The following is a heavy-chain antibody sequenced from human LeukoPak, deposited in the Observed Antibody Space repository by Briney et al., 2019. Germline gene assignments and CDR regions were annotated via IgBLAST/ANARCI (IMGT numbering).Heavy chain of an antibody. Sequence: GGSLRLSCAASGFTFSNYNMNWVRQAPGKGLEGVSSISSSSTYIFYADSVKGRFAISRDNAKNSLYLQMSSLRAEDTAVYYCARYSGAYRDYWGQGTLVTVSS. CDR3: ARYSGAYRDY. J-gene: IGHJ4*02. D-gene: IGHD1-26*01. V-gene: IGHV3-21*01. CDR1: GFTFSNYN. CDR2: ISSSSTYI.